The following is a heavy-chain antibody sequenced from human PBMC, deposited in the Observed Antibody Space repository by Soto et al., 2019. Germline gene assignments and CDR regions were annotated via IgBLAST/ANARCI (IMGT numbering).Heavy chain of an antibody. V-gene: IGHV5-51*01. Sequence: GESLKISCKASGYNFANYWIGWVRQIPGKGLEWIGIIYPGDSDTRYSPSLQGQVTMSVDKSIGTAYLQWSSLKASDTALYFCARRRDYYDRTGYGPVDYWGQGTLVTVSS. CDR1: GYNFANYW. CDR2: IYPGDSDT. CDR3: ARRRDYYDRTGYGPVDY. D-gene: IGHD3-22*01. J-gene: IGHJ4*02.